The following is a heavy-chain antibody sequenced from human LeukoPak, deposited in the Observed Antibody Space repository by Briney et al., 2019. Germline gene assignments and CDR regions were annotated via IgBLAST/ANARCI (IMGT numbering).Heavy chain of an antibody. CDR2: IYYTGST. CDR3: ARTNAFDI. J-gene: IGHJ3*02. Sequence: PSETLSLTCTVSGGSISGYHWSWIRQPPGKGLEWIAYIYYTGSTGYNPSLKSRVTISIDTSKNQFSLKLTFVTAADTAVYYCARTNAFDIWGQGTVVTVSS. V-gene: IGHV4-59*01. CDR1: GGSISGYH.